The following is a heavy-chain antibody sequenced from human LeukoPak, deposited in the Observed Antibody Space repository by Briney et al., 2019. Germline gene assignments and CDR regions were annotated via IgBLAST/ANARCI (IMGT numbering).Heavy chain of an antibody. CDR1: GGSINSSSYY. CDR3: ARGKSGYYYVRGPGGEYFDY. J-gene: IGHJ4*02. V-gene: IGHV4-39*07. D-gene: IGHD3-22*01. CDR2: INHSGST. Sequence: PSETLSLTCSVSGGSINSSSYYWGWIRQPPGEGLEWIGEINHSGSTNYNPSLKSRVTISVDTSKNQFSLKLSSVTAADTAVYYCARGKSGYYYVRGPGGEYFDYWGQGTLVTVSS.